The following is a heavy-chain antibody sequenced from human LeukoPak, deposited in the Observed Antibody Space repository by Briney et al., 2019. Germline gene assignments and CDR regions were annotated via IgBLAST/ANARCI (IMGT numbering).Heavy chain of an antibody. CDR3: AREPGSSSWSYFDY. Sequence: GGSLRLSCTASGFTFSSYWMSWVRQAPGKGLEWVADIKQDGSEEYYVDSVKGRFTISRDNAKNSLYLQMNSLRAEDTAVYYCAREPGSSSWSYFDYWGQGTLVTVSS. V-gene: IGHV3-7*01. J-gene: IGHJ4*02. D-gene: IGHD6-13*01. CDR1: GFTFSSYW. CDR2: IKQDGSEE.